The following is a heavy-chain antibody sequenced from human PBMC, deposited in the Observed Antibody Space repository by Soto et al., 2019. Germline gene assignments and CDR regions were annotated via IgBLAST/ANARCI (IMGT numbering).Heavy chain of an antibody. J-gene: IGHJ6*03. V-gene: IGHV3-11*01. Sequence: QVQLVESGGGLVKPGGSLRLSCAASGFTFSDYYMSWIRQAPGKGLEWVSYISSSGSTIYYADSVKGRFTISRDNAKNSLYLQMNSLGAEDTAVYYCASARVRGYSGPSYYYYMDVWGKGTTVTVSS. CDR1: GFTFSDYY. CDR3: ASARVRGYSGPSYYYYMDV. D-gene: IGHD5-12*01. CDR2: ISSSGSTI.